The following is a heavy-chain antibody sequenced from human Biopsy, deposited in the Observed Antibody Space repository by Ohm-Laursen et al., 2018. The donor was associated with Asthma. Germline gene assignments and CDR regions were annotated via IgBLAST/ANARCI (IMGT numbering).Heavy chain of an antibody. D-gene: IGHD3-9*01. CDR2: INAVNGNT. J-gene: IGHJ3*01. V-gene: IGHV1-3*01. CDR1: GYTFIHYA. Sequence: SVKVSCKASGYTFIHYAIHWVRQAPGQRLEWMGWINAVNGNTKYSQKFQGRVTITRDTSASTAYMDLRSLRSEDTAMYYCARTYYDFLTGQVNDAFALWGQGTMVTVSS. CDR3: ARTYYDFLTGQVNDAFAL.